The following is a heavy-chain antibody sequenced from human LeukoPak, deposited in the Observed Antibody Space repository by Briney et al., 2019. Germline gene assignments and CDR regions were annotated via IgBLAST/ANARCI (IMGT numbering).Heavy chain of an antibody. Sequence: SETLSLTCTVSGASITSYYRSWIRQPAGKGLEWLGRTSTTVGTYYSPSLKSRVTMSIDTSKSQFSLRLTSVTAGDTAVYFCAGGYGSGNYSAWGQGTLVTVSS. CDR3: AGGYGSGNYSA. V-gene: IGHV4-4*07. CDR1: GASITSYY. D-gene: IGHD3-10*01. CDR2: TSTTVGT. J-gene: IGHJ5*02.